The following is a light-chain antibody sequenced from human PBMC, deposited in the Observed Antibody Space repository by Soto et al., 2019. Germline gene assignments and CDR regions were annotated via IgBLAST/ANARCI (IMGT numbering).Light chain of an antibody. Sequence: QSVLNQPRSVSGSPGQSVTISCTGTSSDVGGYDYVSWYQQHPGKAPQLMIYDVSERPSGVPDRFSGSKSGNTASLTISGLQAEDEADYYCCSYAGSYTYVFGTGTKVTVL. CDR2: DVS. CDR3: CSYAGSYTYV. V-gene: IGLV2-11*01. J-gene: IGLJ1*01. CDR1: SSDVGGYDY.